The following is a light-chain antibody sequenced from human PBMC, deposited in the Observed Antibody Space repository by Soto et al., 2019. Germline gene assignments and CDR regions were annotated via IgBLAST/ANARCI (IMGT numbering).Light chain of an antibody. J-gene: IGLJ3*02. V-gene: IGLV1-40*01. CDR2: GNS. Sequence: QSVLTQPPSVYGAPEQRVTISCNGSSSNIGAGYDVHWYQQLPGTAPKLLIYGNSNRPSGVPDRFSGSKSGTSASLAITGLHAEDEADYYCQSYDSSLSGSVFGGGTKVTVL. CDR3: QSYDSSLSGSV. CDR1: SSNIGAGYD.